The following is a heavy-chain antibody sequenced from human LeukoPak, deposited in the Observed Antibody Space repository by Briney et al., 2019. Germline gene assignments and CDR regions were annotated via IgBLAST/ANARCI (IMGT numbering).Heavy chain of an antibody. Sequence: SETLSLTCTVSGGSISSYYWSWIRQPPGKGLEWIGYIYYSGSTNYNPSLKSRVTISVDTSKNQFSLKLSSVTAADTAVYYCATAPQSPIAAALRFDPWGQGTLVTVSS. CDR3: ATAPQSPIAAALRFDP. CDR2: IYYSGST. D-gene: IGHD6-13*01. J-gene: IGHJ5*02. CDR1: GGSISSYY. V-gene: IGHV4-59*01.